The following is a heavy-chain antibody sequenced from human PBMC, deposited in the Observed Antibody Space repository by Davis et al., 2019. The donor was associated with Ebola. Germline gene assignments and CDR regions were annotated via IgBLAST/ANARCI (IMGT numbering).Heavy chain of an antibody. CDR3: TRDYGGNSDY. D-gene: IGHD4-23*01. V-gene: IGHV3-49*04. Sequence: GGSLRLSCAASGFTFGDYAMSWVRQAPGKGLEWVGFIRSKGYGGTTEYAASVKGRFTMSRDDSKSIAYLQMNSLKTEDTAVYYCTRDYGGNSDYWGQGTLVTVSS. J-gene: IGHJ4*02. CDR2: IRSKGYGGTT. CDR1: GFTFGDYA.